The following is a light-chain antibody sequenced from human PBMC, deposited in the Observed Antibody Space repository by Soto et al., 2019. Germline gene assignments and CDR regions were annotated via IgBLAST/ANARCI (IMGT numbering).Light chain of an antibody. J-gene: IGKJ5*01. CDR1: QSVSRK. CDR3: LQYINWPFT. V-gene: IGKV3-15*01. Sequence: IVMTQSPATLSVSPGEGATLSCRASQSVSRKLAWYQQTPGQAPRLLIYGASTRATGVPARFSGSGSGTEFTLTISNLQSEDFAVYYCLQYINWPFTFGQGTRLEI. CDR2: GAS.